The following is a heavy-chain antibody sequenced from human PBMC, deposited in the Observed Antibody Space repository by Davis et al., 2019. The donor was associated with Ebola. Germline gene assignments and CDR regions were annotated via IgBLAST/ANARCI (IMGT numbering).Heavy chain of an antibody. Sequence: GESLKISCAASGFTFSSYSMNWVRQAPGKGLEWVAVIWYDGSNKYYADSVKGRFTISRDNSKNTLYLQMNSLRAEDTAVYYCARELTGGDTAMGYSLPWGQGTLVTVSS. CDR3: ARELTGGDTAMGYSLP. CDR1: GFTFSSYS. D-gene: IGHD5-18*01. V-gene: IGHV3-33*08. J-gene: IGHJ5*02. CDR2: IWYDGSNK.